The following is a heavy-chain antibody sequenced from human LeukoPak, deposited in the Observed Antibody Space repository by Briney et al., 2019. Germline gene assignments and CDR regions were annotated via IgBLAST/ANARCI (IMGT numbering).Heavy chain of an antibody. CDR2: FDPEDGET. Sequence: ASVKVSCKVSGYTLTELSMHWVRQAPGKGLEWMGGFDPEDGETIYAQKFQGRVTMTEDTSTDTAYMELSSLRSEDTAVYYCATASPGYFGNYYYYMDVWGKGTTVTISS. D-gene: IGHD3-9*01. CDR1: GYTLTELS. V-gene: IGHV1-24*01. J-gene: IGHJ6*03. CDR3: ATASPGYFGNYYYYMDV.